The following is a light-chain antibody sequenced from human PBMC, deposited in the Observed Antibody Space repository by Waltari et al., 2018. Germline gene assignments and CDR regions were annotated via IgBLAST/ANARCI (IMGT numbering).Light chain of an antibody. J-gene: IGLJ3*02. CDR3: CSFTSRSTWV. Sequence: QSAPTQPASVSGSPGQSITISCTGTSSDVGGYNYVPWYQQHPGKAPKLLIFDVSNRPSGVSNRFSGSKSGNTASLTISGLQAEDESDYYCCSFTSRSTWVFGGGTKVTVL. CDR1: SSDVGGYNY. V-gene: IGLV2-14*01. CDR2: DVS.